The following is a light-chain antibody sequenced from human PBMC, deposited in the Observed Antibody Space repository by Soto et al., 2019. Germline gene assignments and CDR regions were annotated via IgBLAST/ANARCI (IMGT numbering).Light chain of an antibody. V-gene: IGLV2-14*03. CDR2: DVS. Sequence: QSVLTQPASVSGSPGQSITISCTGTISDVGSYNYVSWYQQYPGKAPKLMIYDVSTRPSGVSDRFSGSKSGNTASLTISGLRAEDEADYYCISYTVSRSYVFGSGTKVTVL. J-gene: IGLJ1*01. CDR1: ISDVGSYNY. CDR3: ISYTVSRSYV.